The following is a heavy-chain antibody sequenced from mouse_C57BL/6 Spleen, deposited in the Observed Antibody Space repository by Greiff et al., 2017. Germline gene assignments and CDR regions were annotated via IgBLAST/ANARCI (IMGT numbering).Heavy chain of an antibody. V-gene: IGHV14-4*01. Sequence: EVQRVESGAELVRPGASVKLSCTASGFNIKDDYMHWVKQRPEQGLEWIGWIDPENGDTEYASKFQGKATITADTSSNTAYLQLSSLTSEDTAVYYCTREGNGYDGTGFDYWGQGTTLTVSS. CDR2: IDPENGDT. D-gene: IGHD2-2*01. J-gene: IGHJ2*01. CDR3: TREGNGYDGTGFDY. CDR1: GFNIKDDY.